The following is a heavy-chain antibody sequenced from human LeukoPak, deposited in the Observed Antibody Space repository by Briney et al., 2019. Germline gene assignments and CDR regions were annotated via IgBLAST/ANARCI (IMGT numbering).Heavy chain of an antibody. D-gene: IGHD3-10*01. CDR2: ISSSGSTI. J-gene: IGHJ3*02. CDR1: GFPFSDYY. V-gene: IGHV3-11*04. Sequence: GSLRLSCAASGFPFSDYYMSWIRQAPGKGLGWGSYISSSGSTIYYADSVKGRFTISRDNAKNSLYLQMNSLRAEDTAVYYCASPYYYGSGRLDAFDIWGQGTMVTVSS. CDR3: ASPYYYGSGRLDAFDI.